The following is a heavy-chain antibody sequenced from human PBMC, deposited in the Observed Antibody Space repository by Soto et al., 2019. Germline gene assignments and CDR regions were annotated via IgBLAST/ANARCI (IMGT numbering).Heavy chain of an antibody. J-gene: IGHJ3*02. CDR1: GFTFSSYS. CDR3: ARDGRYCSGGSCYSNTLDI. D-gene: IGHD2-15*01. Sequence: GGSLRLSCAASGFTFSSYSMNWVRQAPGKGLEWVSSISSSSSYIYYADSVKGRFTISRDNAKNSLYLQMNSLRAEDTAVYYCARDGRYCSGGSCYSNTLDIWGQGTMVTVSS. CDR2: ISSSSSYI. V-gene: IGHV3-21*01.